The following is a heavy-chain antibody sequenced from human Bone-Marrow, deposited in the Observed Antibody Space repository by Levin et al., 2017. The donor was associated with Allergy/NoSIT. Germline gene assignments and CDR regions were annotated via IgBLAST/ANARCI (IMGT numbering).Heavy chain of an antibody. CDR2: INPSSGDT. CDR3: AIQTLAPKKFESHYYHHYGMDV. Sequence: ASVKVSCKASGYTFTDHWLHWVRQAPGQGLEWVGWINPSSGDTDLAERFQGRVTMTSDTSITTAYMELSRLSPDDTAVYYCAIQTLAPKKFESHYYHHYGMDVWGQGTTVTVSS. CDR1: GYTFTDHW. J-gene: IGHJ6*02. D-gene: IGHD3-10*01. V-gene: IGHV1-2*02.